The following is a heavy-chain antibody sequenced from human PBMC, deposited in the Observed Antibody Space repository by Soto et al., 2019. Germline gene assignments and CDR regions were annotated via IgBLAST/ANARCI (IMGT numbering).Heavy chain of an antibody. CDR1: RYTFNGNY. V-gene: IGHV1-2*04. J-gene: IGHJ5*02. CDR2: IDPNSGGT. CDR3: ASGVLARPFDT. Sequence: SAKVSCEASRYTFNGNYRHWLRQAPGQGLEWMGWIDPNSGGTNYAQKFQGWVTMTWDTSITTAYMELSRLKSDDTSVYFCASGVLARPFDTWGQGTLVTVSS. D-gene: IGHD3-3*02.